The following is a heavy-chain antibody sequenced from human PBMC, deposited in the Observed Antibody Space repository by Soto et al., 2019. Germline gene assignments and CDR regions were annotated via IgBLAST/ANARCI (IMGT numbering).Heavy chain of an antibody. V-gene: IGHV1-18*01. J-gene: IGHJ6*02. CDR3: ARDSYYYDSSGPINGMDV. D-gene: IGHD3-22*01. CDR1: GYTFTSYG. CDR2: ISAYNGNT. Sequence: ASVKVSCKAPGYTFTSYGISWVRQAPGQGFEWMGWISAYNGNTNYAQKLQGRVTMTTDTSTSTAYMELRSLRSDDTAVYYCARDSYYYDSSGPINGMDVWGQGTTVTVS.